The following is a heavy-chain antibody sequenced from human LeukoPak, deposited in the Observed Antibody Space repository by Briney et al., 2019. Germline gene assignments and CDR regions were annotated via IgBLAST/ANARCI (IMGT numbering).Heavy chain of an antibody. CDR2: IYHSGST. Sequence: PSETLSLTCTVSGGSISSGSYCWSWIRQPAGKGLEWIGSIYHSGSTYYNPSLKSRVTISVDTSKNQFSLKLSSVTAADTAVYYCARRYGSGSSGTFDYWGQGTLVTVSS. V-gene: IGHV4-61*10. CDR3: ARRYGSGSSGTFDY. D-gene: IGHD3-10*01. CDR1: GGSISSGSYC. J-gene: IGHJ4*02.